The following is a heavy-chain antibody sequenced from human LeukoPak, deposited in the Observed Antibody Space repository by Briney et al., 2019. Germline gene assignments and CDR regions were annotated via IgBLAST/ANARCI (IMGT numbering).Heavy chain of an antibody. Sequence: PGESLKISCKGSGYSFTSYWIGWVRQMPGKGLEWMGIIYPGDSDTRYSPSFQGRVTISADKSISTAYLQWSSLKASDTAMYYCARSSGYSSSWYVWNWFDPWGQGTLVTVSS. J-gene: IGHJ5*02. V-gene: IGHV5-51*01. CDR1: GYSFTSYW. CDR2: IYPGDSDT. CDR3: ARSSGYSSSWYVWNWFDP. D-gene: IGHD6-13*01.